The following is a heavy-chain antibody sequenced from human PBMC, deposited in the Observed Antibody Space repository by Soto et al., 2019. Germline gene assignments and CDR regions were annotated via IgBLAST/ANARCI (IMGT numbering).Heavy chain of an antibody. V-gene: IGHV3-7*01. Sequence: EVHLVESGGGLVQPGGPLRLSCAASGFTFGSFWMTWVRQAPGKGLEWVANINQDGSEKYYVDSVKGRFTISRDNAKNSLYLQMNSLRDEDTAVYYCTRRASIWVEGAYWDQGALVTVSS. D-gene: IGHD1-26*01. CDR1: GFTFGSFW. J-gene: IGHJ4*02. CDR2: INQDGSEK. CDR3: TRRASIWVEGAY.